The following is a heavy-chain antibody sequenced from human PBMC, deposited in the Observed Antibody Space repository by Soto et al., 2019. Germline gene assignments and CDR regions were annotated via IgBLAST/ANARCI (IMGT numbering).Heavy chain of an antibody. CDR3: ARYGYYHLDV. Sequence: PSETLSLTCTVSGGSISNYYWSWIRQPPGKGLEWIGFIYYSGSTNYNPSLKSRVTISVDTSKNQFSLKLSSVTAADTAVYYCARYGYYHLDVWGKGTTVTVSS. D-gene: IGHD3-10*01. V-gene: IGHV4-59*01. J-gene: IGHJ6*03. CDR2: IYYSGST. CDR1: GGSISNYY.